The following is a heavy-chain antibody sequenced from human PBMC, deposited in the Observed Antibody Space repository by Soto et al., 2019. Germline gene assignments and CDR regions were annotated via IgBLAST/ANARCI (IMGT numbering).Heavy chain of an antibody. Sequence: GASVKVSCKASGYTFTSYAMHWVRQAPGQRLEWMGWINAGNGNTKYSQKFQGRVTITRDTSASTAYMELSSLRSEDTAVYHCARTEPYSNYMYYYGMDVWGQGTTVTVSS. J-gene: IGHJ6*02. D-gene: IGHD4-4*01. V-gene: IGHV1-3*01. CDR1: GYTFTSYA. CDR3: ARTEPYSNYMYYYGMDV. CDR2: INAGNGNT.